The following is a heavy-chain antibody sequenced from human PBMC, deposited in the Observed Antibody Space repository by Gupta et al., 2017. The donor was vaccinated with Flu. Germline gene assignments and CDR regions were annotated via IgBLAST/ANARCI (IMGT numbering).Heavy chain of an antibody. CDR3: ASEPIKYYYDSGEDDCDY. Sequence: EVQLVESGGGLVKPGGSLRLSCAASGFTFSNYTRKWCSQAPGKGLEWVKSISSSSSYIYYADSLKGRFTITRDNAENSLYLQMNSLRAEDTAVYYCASEPIKYYYDSGEDDCDYWGQGTRGTVAS. J-gene: IGHJ4*02. CDR2: ISSSSSYI. V-gene: IGHV3-21*01. CDR1: GFTFSNYT. D-gene: IGHD3-22*01.